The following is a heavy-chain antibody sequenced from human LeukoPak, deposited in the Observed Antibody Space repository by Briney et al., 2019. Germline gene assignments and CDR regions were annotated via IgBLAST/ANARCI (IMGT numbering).Heavy chain of an antibody. V-gene: IGHV3-53*01. J-gene: IGHJ4*02. Sequence: PGGSLRLSCAASGFTVSSNYMSWVRQAPGKGLEWVSVICSGGSTYYADSVKGRFTISRDNSKNTLYLQMNSLRAEDTAVYYCARRIAVAGFDYWGQGTLVTVSS. D-gene: IGHD6-19*01. CDR3: ARRIAVAGFDY. CDR2: ICSGGST. CDR1: GFTVSSNY.